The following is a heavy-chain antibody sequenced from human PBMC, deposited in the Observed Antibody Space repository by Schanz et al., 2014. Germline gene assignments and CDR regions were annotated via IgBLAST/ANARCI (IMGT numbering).Heavy chain of an antibody. Sequence: QVQLQESGPGLVKPSETLSLTCTVSGVSIGGYYWSWIRQPPGKGLEWIGYIFFSGSTTYNPSFHGGVTISEDMSKTQFALNLTSVTAADTAVYYCARLGVGDKAYYYYGTDVWGQGTTVLVSS. V-gene: IGHV4-59*08. CDR2: IFFSGST. J-gene: IGHJ6*02. CDR3: ARLGVGDKAYYYYGTDV. CDR1: GVSIGGYY. D-gene: IGHD1-26*01.